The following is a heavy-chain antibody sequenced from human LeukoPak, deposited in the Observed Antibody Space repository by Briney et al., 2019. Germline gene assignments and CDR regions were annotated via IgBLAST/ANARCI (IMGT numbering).Heavy chain of an antibody. Sequence: SETLSLTCTVSGDSISSSNYYWDWIRQPPGKGLEWIGEINHSGSTNYNPSLKSRVTISVDTSKNQFSLKLSSVTAADAAVYYCARDTTTVTTIWFDPWGQGTLVTVSS. D-gene: IGHD4-11*01. CDR3: ARDTTTVTTIWFDP. V-gene: IGHV4-39*07. CDR1: GDSISSSNYY. J-gene: IGHJ5*02. CDR2: INHSGST.